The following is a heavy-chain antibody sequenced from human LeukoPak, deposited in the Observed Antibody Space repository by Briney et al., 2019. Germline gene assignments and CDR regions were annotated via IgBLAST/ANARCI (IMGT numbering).Heavy chain of an antibody. V-gene: IGHV3-49*04. CDR1: GFTFGDYA. D-gene: IGHD3-10*01. CDR2: IRSKAYGGTT. J-gene: IGHJ4*02. Sequence: GGSLRLSCTASGFTFGDYAMSWVRQAPGKGLEWVGFIRSKAYGGTTEYAASVKGRFTISRDDSKSIAYLQMNSLRAEDTAVYYCARVTTGGSGSSDYWGQGTLVTVSS. CDR3: ARVTTGGSGSSDY.